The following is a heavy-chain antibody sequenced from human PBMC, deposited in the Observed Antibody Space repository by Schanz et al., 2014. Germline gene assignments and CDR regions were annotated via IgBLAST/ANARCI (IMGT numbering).Heavy chain of an antibody. CDR3: ARDKGGYYPFDY. D-gene: IGHD3-3*01. J-gene: IGHJ4*02. V-gene: IGHV3-7*01. CDR2: IKQDESER. CDR1: GFTFSRYA. Sequence: EVQLLESGGGPVEPGGSLRLSCAASGFTFSRYAMSWVRQAPGKGLEWVANIKQDESERSYVDSVKGRFTISRDNAKNSLYLQMNSLRAEDTAVYYCARDKGGYYPFDYWGQGTLVTVSS.